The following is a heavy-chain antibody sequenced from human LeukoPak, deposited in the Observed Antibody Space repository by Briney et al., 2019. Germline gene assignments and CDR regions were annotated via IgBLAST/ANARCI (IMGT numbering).Heavy chain of an antibody. D-gene: IGHD3-22*01. CDR1: GFTFRSYA. CDR3: ARGPYITYYYDSSGYVGAFDI. V-gene: IGHV3-23*01. J-gene: IGHJ3*02. CDR2: VSGIGGT. Sequence: PGGSLRLSCAVSGFTFRSYAMSWVRQAPGKGLEWVSVVSGIGGTYYADSVKGRFTISRDNSKNTLYLQMNSLRAEDTALYYCARGPYITYYYDSSGYVGAFDIWGQGTMVTVSS.